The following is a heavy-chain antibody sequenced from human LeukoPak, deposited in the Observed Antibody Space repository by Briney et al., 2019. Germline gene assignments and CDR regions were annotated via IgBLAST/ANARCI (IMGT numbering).Heavy chain of an antibody. CDR3: ARARYCSGGSCYSAARPSLGLYYFDY. CDR1: GGSISSYY. J-gene: IGHJ4*02. V-gene: IGHV4-59*01. CDR2: IYYSGST. Sequence: PSETLSLTCTVSGGSISSYYWSWIRQPPGKGLEWIGYIYYSGSTNYNPSLKSRVTISVDTSKNQFSLKLSSVTAADTAVYYCARARYCSGGSCYSAARPSLGLYYFDYWGQGTLVTVSS. D-gene: IGHD2-15*01.